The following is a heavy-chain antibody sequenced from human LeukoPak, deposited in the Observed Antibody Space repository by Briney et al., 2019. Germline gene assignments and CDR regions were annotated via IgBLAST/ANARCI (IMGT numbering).Heavy chain of an antibody. CDR1: GGTFSSYA. CDR2: IIPIFGTA. D-gene: IGHD3-10*01. Sequence: SVKVSCKASGGTFSSYAISWVRQAPGQGLEWMGGIIPIFGTANYARKFQGRVTITADESTSTAYMELSSLRSEDTAVYYCARDRPGDNWFDPWGQGTLVTVSS. V-gene: IGHV1-69*01. J-gene: IGHJ5*02. CDR3: ARDRPGDNWFDP.